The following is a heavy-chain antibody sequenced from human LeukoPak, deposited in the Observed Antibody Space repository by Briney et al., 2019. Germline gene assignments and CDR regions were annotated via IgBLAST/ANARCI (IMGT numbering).Heavy chain of an antibody. D-gene: IGHD4-23*01. V-gene: IGHV4-34*01. Sequence: SETLSLTCAVYGGSFSGYYWSWIRQPPGKGLEWIGEINHSGSTNYNPSLKSRVTISVDTSKNQFSLKLSSVTAADTAVYYCARHYGGNPGWFDPWGQGTLVTVSS. CDR1: GGSFSGYY. CDR3: ARHYGGNPGWFDP. CDR2: INHSGST. J-gene: IGHJ5*02.